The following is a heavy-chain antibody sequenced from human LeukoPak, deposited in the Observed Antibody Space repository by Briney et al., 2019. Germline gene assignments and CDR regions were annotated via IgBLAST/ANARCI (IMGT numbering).Heavy chain of an antibody. V-gene: IGHV4-59*01. CDR1: GGSISSYY. CDR2: IYYSGST. D-gene: IGHD3-3*01. J-gene: IGHJ4*02. CDR3: ARKRLRFLEIDY. Sequence: SETLSLTCTVSGGSISSYYWSWIRQPPGKGLEWIGYIYYSGSTNYNPSLKSRVTISVDTSKNQFSLKLSSVTAADTAVYYWARKRLRFLEIDYWGQGTLVTVSS.